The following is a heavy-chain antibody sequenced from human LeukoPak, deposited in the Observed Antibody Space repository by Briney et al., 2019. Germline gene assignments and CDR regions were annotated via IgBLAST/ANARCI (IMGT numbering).Heavy chain of an antibody. CDR1: GGSISSYY. CDR2: IYTSGST. D-gene: IGHD3-22*01. J-gene: IGHJ4*02. V-gene: IGHV4-4*09. CDR3: ARLWDYYDKGYFDY. Sequence: SETLPLTCTVSGGSISSYYWSWIRQPPGKGLEWIGYIYTSGSTNYNPSLKSRVTISVDTSKNQFSLKLSSVTAADTAVYYCARLWDYYDKGYFDYWGQGTLVTVSS.